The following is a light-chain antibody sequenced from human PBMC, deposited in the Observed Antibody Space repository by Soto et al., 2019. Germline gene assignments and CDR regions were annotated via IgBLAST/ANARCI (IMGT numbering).Light chain of an antibody. J-gene: IGLJ3*02. V-gene: IGLV1-51*01. Sequence: QSVLTQPPSVSAAPGQKVTLSCSGSSSNVANNYVSWYQQLPGTAPKLLIYDNDQRPSGSPDRFSGSKSGTSATLGIIGLQTGDEADYYCTSWDNSLSAVVFGGGTKLTVL. CDR1: SSNVANNY. CDR3: TSWDNSLSAVV. CDR2: DND.